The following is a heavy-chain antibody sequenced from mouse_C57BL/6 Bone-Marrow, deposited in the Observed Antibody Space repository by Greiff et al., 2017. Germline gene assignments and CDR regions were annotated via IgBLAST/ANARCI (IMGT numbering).Heavy chain of an antibody. CDR1: GFTFSSYA. Sequence: EVQGVESGEGLVKPGGSLQLSCAASGFTFSSYAMSWVRQTPVKRLEWVAYISSGGDYTYYADTVNGRFTISRDNARNTLYLQMSSRKSEDTAMYYCTREGVYYPYYFDYWGQGTTLTVSS. D-gene: IGHD1-1*02. J-gene: IGHJ2*01. CDR3: TREGVYYPYYFDY. CDR2: ISSGGDYT. V-gene: IGHV5-9-1*02.